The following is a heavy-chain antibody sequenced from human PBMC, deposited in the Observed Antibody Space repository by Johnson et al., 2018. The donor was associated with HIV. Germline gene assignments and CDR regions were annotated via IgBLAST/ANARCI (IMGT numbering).Heavy chain of an antibody. J-gene: IGHJ3*02. D-gene: IGHD2-21*02. CDR1: GFIFGDYA. CDR3: TGGRDLRAFDI. Sequence: VQLVESGGGLVQPGRSLRLSCTTSGFIFGDYAMTWFRQAPTKGLEWVSFIRSKAYGETTEYAASVKGIFTISRDDSKSIAFLQMDSLKTDDTAMYYCTGGRDLRAFDIWGQGTMVTVSS. V-gene: IGHV3-49*03. CDR2: IRSKAYGETT.